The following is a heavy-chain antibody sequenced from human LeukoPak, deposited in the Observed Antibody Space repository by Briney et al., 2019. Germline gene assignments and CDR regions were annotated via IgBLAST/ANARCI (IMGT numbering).Heavy chain of an antibody. V-gene: IGHV1-69*05. D-gene: IGHD6-13*01. CDR3: ARDAAAATVRD. J-gene: IGHJ4*02. Sequence: ASVKVSCKASGGTFSSYAISWVRQAPGQGLEWMGRIIPIFGTANYAQKFQGRVTTTTDESTSTAYMELSSLRSEDTAVYYCARDAAAATVRDWGQGTLVTVSS. CDR1: GGTFSSYA. CDR2: IIPIFGTA.